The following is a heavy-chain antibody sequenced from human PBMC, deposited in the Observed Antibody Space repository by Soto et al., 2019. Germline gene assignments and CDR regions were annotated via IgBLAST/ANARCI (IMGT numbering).Heavy chain of an antibody. CDR1: GGSISSYY. D-gene: IGHD5-18*01. CDR2: ICYSGST. J-gene: IGHJ4*02. CDR3: ARRDTAMVPYFDY. Sequence: SETLSLTCTVSGGSISSYYWSWIRQPPGKGLEWIGYICYSGSTNYNPSLKSRVTISVDTSKNQLSLKLSSVTAADTAVYYCARRDTAMVPYFDYWGQGTLVTVSS. V-gene: IGHV4-59*01.